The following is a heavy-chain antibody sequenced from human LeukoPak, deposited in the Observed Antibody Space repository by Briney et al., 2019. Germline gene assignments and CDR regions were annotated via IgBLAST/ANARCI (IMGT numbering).Heavy chain of an antibody. V-gene: IGHV4-61*02. CDR3: ARAWGIVWGSGYHPAGNCFDP. CDR2: IYTSGST. Sequence: SQTLSLTCTVSGGSISSGSYYWSWIRQPAGKGLEWIGRIYTSGSTNYNPSLKSRVTISVDTSKNQFSLKLSSVTAADTAVYYCARAWGIVWGSGYHPAGNCFDPWGWGTRVTVSS. CDR1: GGSISSGSYY. J-gene: IGHJ5*02. D-gene: IGHD3-22*01.